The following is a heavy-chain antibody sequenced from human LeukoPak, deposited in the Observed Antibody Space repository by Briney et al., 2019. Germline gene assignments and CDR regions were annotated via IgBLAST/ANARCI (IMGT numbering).Heavy chain of an antibody. Sequence: SVKVSCKASGGTFSSYAISLVRQAHGQGLEWMGGISPIFGTANYAQKFQGRVTITADESTSTAYMELSSLRAEDTAEYYCARGREYCSSTSCPFGNWGDGTPVTVSS. J-gene: IGHJ4*01. D-gene: IGHD2-2*01. CDR2: ISPIFGTA. CDR1: GGTFSSYA. CDR3: ARGREYCSSTSCPFGN. V-gene: IGHV1-69*13.